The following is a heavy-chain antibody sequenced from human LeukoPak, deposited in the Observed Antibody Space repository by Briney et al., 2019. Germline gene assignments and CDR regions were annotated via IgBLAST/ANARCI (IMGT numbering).Heavy chain of an antibody. V-gene: IGHV1-18*01. J-gene: IGHJ5*02. CDR3: ARRYCSSARCYANWFDP. D-gene: IGHD2-2*01. Sequence: GASVKLSYKASGYTFSSYGFSWVRQAPGHGLGWMRWIRTYNDNKNYARKLQGRVTMTTDTSTSTAYMELRSLTSDDTAVYYCARRYCSSARCYANWFDPWGQGTLVTVSS. CDR1: GYTFSSYG. CDR2: IRTYNDNK.